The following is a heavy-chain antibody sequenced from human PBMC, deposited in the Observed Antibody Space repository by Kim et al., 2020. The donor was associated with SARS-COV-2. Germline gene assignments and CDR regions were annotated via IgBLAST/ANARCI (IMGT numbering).Heavy chain of an antibody. CDR3: ASGFGERDDYYGMDV. Sequence: SETLSLTCTVSGGSISSYYWSWIRQPPGGLEWIGYIYYSGSTNYNPSLKSRVTISVDTSKNQFSLKLSSVTAADTAVYYCASGFGERDDYYGMDVWGQG. CDR2: IYYSGST. V-gene: IGHV4-59*08. D-gene: IGHD3-10*01. J-gene: IGHJ6*02. CDR1: GGSISSYY.